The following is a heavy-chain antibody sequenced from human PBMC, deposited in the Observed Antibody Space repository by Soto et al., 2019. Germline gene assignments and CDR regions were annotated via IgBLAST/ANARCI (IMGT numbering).Heavy chain of an antibody. CDR3: ARAITVFGYWFDP. CDR1: GGSISSYY. J-gene: IGHJ5*02. Sequence: SETLSLTCTVSGGSISSYYWSWIRQHPGKGLEWIGYIHYSGSTYYNPTLKSRVTISVDTSKNQFSLKLSSVTAADTAVYYCARAITVFGYWFDPWGQGTLVTVSS. V-gene: IGHV4-59*06. CDR2: IHYSGST. D-gene: IGHD1-20*01.